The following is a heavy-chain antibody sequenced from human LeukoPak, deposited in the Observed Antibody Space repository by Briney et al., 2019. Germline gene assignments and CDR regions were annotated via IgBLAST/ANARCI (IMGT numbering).Heavy chain of an antibody. D-gene: IGHD3-22*01. V-gene: IGHV1-2*02. CDR1: GYTFTGYY. CDR2: INPNSGGT. CDR3: ARDSSTGYFRWFDP. Sequence: ASVKVSCKASGYTFTGYYMHWVRQAPGQGLEWMGWINPNSGGTNYAQKFQGRVTMTRDTSISTAYMELSRLRSDDTAVYYCARDSSTGYFRWFDPWGQGTLVTVSS. J-gene: IGHJ5*02.